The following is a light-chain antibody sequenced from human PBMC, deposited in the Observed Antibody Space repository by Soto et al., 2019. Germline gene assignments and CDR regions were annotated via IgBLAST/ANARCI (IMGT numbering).Light chain of an antibody. V-gene: IGLV1-51*02. CDR1: SSNIGNNY. J-gene: IGLJ3*02. CDR3: GTWDSSLSAGV. CDR2: END. Sequence: QSVLTQPPSVSAAPGQKVSISCSGSSSNIGNNYVSWYQQLPGTAPKLLIYENDKRPSGIPDRISGSKSGTSATLDITGLQTGDEADYYCGTWDSSLSAGVFGGGTKLTVL.